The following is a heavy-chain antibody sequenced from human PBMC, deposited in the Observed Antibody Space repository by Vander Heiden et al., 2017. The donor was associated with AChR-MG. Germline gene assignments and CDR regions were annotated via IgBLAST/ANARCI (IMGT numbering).Heavy chain of an antibody. J-gene: IGHJ4*02. CDR3: ASGYVGFTSILNY. V-gene: IGHV4-39*01. CDR2: MYYKGAT. D-gene: IGHD5-12*01. CDR1: GGSVMSSSYF. Sequence: QLQLQESGPGLVKPSETLSLSCSVSGGSVMSSSYFWTWIRQPPGKGLEGVGTMYYKGATYSNPSIKGRVAMSVETSSNQFSLNLNSVTAADTAVYFCASGYVGFTSILNYWGPRTMVSVS.